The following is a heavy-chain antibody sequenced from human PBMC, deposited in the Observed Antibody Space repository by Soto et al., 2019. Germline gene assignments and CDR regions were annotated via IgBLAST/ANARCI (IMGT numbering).Heavy chain of an antibody. Sequence: EVQLVESGGGLVQPGGSLRLSCAASGFTFSTYSMNWVRQAPGKGLEWVSYISSRSTTIYYADSVKGQFTISRDNAKNSLYLQMNSLRAEDTAMYYCASYNWNDVKAFDFWGQGTMVTVSS. V-gene: IGHV3-48*01. CDR1: GFTFSTYS. CDR3: ASYNWNDVKAFDF. J-gene: IGHJ3*01. D-gene: IGHD1-1*01. CDR2: ISSRSTTI.